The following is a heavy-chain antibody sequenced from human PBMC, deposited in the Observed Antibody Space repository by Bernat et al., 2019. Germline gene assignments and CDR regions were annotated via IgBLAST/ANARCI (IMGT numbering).Heavy chain of an antibody. CDR3: ARKGSSWWLDY. CDR2: INPNNGDT. Sequence: QVQLVQSGAEVKKPGASVKVSCKASGYTFTGYYMHWVRQAPGQGLEWMGRINPNNGDTNYAQKFQGWVTMTRDTSISTAYMELSRLRSDDTAVYYCARKGSSWWLDYWGQGTLVTVSS. D-gene: IGHD6-13*01. V-gene: IGHV1-2*04. J-gene: IGHJ4*02. CDR1: GYTFTGYY.